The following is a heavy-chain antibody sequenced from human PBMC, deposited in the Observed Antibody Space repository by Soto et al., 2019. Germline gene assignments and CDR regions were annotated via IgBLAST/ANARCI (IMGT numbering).Heavy chain of an antibody. V-gene: IGHV4-59*01. D-gene: IGHD4-17*01. J-gene: IGHJ4*02. Sequence: SETLSLTCTVSGASLSVYTWNWIRQSPGKGLEWIGYTFSSGSTSYNPSLESRVTISVDTSMNQFSLKLNSVTAADTAVYYCARGQTIRAFEYWGKGALVTVSS. CDR2: TFSSGST. CDR1: GASLSVYT. CDR3: ARGQTIRAFEY.